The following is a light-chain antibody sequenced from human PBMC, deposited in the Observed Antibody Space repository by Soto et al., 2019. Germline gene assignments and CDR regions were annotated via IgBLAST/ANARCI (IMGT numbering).Light chain of an antibody. CDR2: KAS. V-gene: IGKV1-5*03. Sequence: DIQITQSPSTLSASVGDRVTITCRASQSISSWLAWYQQKPGKAPKLLIYKASSLESGVPSRFSGSGSGTEFTLTISSLQPDDFATYYCQQYNTQGTFGQGTKVDIK. J-gene: IGKJ1*01. CDR1: QSISSW. CDR3: QQYNTQGT.